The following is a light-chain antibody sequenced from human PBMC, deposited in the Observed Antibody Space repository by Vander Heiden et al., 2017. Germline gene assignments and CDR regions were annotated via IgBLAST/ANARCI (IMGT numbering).Light chain of an antibody. V-gene: IGKV1-5*03. CDR2: KAS. CDR3: QQYQTYST. Sequence: DIQMTQSPSTLSASLGGRVTITCRASQSISTWLAWYQRKPGKAPKVLIHKASILESGVPSRFSGSGSGTEFSLTISSLQPDDSGTYYCQQYQTYSTFGQGTKVEIK. J-gene: IGKJ1*01. CDR1: QSISTW.